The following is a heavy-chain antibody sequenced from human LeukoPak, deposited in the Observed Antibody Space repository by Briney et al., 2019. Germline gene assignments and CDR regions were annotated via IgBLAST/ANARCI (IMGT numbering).Heavy chain of an antibody. CDR1: GGTFSSHA. D-gene: IGHD6-6*01. Sequence: ASVKVSCKASGGTFSSHAISWVRQAPGQGLEWMGGTIPIFGTANYAQKFQGRVTITADESTSTAYMELSSLRSEDTAVYYCARDLEYSSSSGAFDIWGQGTMVTVSS. CDR2: TIPIFGTA. CDR3: ARDLEYSSSSGAFDI. V-gene: IGHV1-69*01. J-gene: IGHJ3*02.